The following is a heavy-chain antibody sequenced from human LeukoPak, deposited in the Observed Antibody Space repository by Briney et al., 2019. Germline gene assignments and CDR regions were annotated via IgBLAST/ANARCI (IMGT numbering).Heavy chain of an antibody. J-gene: IGHJ1*01. CDR3: AKTWIAAAGKGPFQH. D-gene: IGHD6-13*01. V-gene: IGHV3-23*01. CDR2: ISGSGGST. Sequence: GGSLRLSCAASGFTFSSYAMSWVRQAPGKGLEWVSAISGSGGSTYCADSVKGRFTISRDNSKNTLYLQMNSLRAEDTAVYYCAKTWIAAAGKGPFQHWGQGTLVTVSS. CDR1: GFTFSSYA.